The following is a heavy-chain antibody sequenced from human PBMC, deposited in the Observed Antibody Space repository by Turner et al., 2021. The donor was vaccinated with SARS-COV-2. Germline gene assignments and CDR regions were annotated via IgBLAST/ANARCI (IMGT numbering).Heavy chain of an antibody. D-gene: IGHD3-10*01. CDR3: APSPITMVRGVITFGWFDP. CDR2: IYYSVST. Sequence: QLQLQESGPGLVKPSETLSLTCTVSGGSLSSSSYYWGWFRQPPGKGLEWSGSIYYSVSTYYNPSFKSRVTISVDTSKNQFSLKLSSVTAADTAVYYCAPSPITMVRGVITFGWFDPWGQGTLVTVSS. CDR1: GGSLSSSSYY. V-gene: IGHV4-39*01. J-gene: IGHJ5*02.